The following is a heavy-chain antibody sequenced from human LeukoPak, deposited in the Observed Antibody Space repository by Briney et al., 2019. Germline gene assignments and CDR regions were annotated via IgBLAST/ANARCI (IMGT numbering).Heavy chain of an antibody. Sequence: PSETLSLTCTVSGGSISSSSYYWGWIRQPPGTGLEWIGSISHSENTFYNPSLKSRVTISVDTSNNQFSLKLSSVTAADTAVYYCARTGGSFYFYYYMDVWGKGTTVTVSS. CDR3: ARTGGSFYFYYYMDV. CDR1: GGSISSSSYY. CDR2: ISHSENT. D-gene: IGHD1-26*01. V-gene: IGHV4-39*07. J-gene: IGHJ6*03.